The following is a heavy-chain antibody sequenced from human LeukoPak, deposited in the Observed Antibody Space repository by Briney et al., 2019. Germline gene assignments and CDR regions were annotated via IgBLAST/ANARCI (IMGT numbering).Heavy chain of an antibody. CDR1: GGSISSSSYY. CDR2: IYHSGST. CDR3: ARHAPFENGNKRGFEY. D-gene: IGHD2/OR15-2a*01. J-gene: IGHJ4*02. V-gene: IGHV4-39*01. Sequence: PPETLSLTCTVSGGSISSSSYYWGWIRQPPGKGLEWIASIYHSGSTYYNPSLKSRVTISVDMSKNHLSLMLSSVSAADTAVYHCARHAPFENGNKRGFEYWGQGTLVTVSS.